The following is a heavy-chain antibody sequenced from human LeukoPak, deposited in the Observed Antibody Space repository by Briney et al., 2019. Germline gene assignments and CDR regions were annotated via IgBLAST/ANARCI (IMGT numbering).Heavy chain of an antibody. CDR3: ARGGGSYYYDSSGYYLAFDY. CDR2: IYYSGGT. J-gene: IGHJ4*02. Sequence: PSQTLSLTCTVSGGSISSGGYYWSWIRQHPGKGLEWIGYIYYSGGTYYNPSLKSRVTISVDTSKNQFSLKLSSVTAADTAVYYCARGGGSYYYDSSGYYLAFDYWGQGTLVTVSS. V-gene: IGHV4-31*03. D-gene: IGHD3-22*01. CDR1: GGSISSGGYY.